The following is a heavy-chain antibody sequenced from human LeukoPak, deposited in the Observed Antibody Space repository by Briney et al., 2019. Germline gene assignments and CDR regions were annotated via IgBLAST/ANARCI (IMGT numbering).Heavy chain of an antibody. Sequence: ASVKVSCKASGYTFTSYGISWVRQAPGQGLEWMGWISGYNGNTNYAQKFQGTVTMATDTSTSTAYMELRSLRSDDTAVYYCARTSADYDFWSGYSNWFDPWGQGTLVTVSS. J-gene: IGHJ5*02. V-gene: IGHV1-18*01. CDR3: ARTSADYDFWSGYSNWFDP. CDR2: ISGYNGNT. CDR1: GYTFTSYG. D-gene: IGHD3-3*01.